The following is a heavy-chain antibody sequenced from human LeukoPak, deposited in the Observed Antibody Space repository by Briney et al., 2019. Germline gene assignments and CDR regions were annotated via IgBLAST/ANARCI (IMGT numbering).Heavy chain of an antibody. Sequence: SETLSLTCTVSGGSISSGGYYWSWIRQHPGKGLECIGYIYYGWSTYYNPSLKSRVTISVDTSKNQFSLKLTSVTAADTAVYYCARGQSFGSFDYWGQGTLVTVSS. CDR3: ARGQSFGSFDY. CDR2: IYYGWST. D-gene: IGHD3-10*01. V-gene: IGHV4-31*03. J-gene: IGHJ4*02. CDR1: GGSISSGGYY.